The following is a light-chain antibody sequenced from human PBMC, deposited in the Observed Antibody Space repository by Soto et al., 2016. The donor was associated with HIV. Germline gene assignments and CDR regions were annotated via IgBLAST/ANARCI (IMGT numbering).Light chain of an antibody. V-gene: IGLV3-1*01. J-gene: IGLJ1*01. CDR1: KLGDKY. Sequence: SYELTQPPSVSVSPGQTASITCSGDKLGDKYICWYQQKPGQSPLLVIYEDSKRPSGIPERFSGSNSGNTATLTISGTQAMDEADYYCQAWDSNFXVFGTGTKVTVL. CDR3: QAWDSNFXV. CDR2: EDS.